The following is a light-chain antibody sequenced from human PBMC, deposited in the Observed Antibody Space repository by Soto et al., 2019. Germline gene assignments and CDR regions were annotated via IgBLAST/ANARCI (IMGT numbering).Light chain of an antibody. Sequence: IVLTQSPDTLSLSPGQRATLSCRASQSVSRRYLAWYQQKPGQAPILLIYDVSERASDIPDRFSGSGSGTDFTLTINRLVPEDVAVYYCQYQGSFGGWTKVEIE. CDR2: DVS. CDR1: QSVSRRY. CDR3: QYQGS. J-gene: IGKJ4*01. V-gene: IGKV3-20*01.